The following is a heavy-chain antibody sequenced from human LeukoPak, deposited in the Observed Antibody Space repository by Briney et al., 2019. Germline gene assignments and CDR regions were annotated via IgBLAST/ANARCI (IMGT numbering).Heavy chain of an antibody. D-gene: IGHD3-10*01. Sequence: SETLSLTCTVSGGSISSHYWSWIRQPPEKGLEWIGYIYYSESTNYNPSLKSRVTISVDTSKNQFSLKLSSVTAADTAVYYCARGAYGSGSYVWDYWGQGTLVTVSS. CDR2: IYYSEST. CDR1: GGSISSHY. CDR3: ARGAYGSGSYVWDY. V-gene: IGHV4-59*11. J-gene: IGHJ4*02.